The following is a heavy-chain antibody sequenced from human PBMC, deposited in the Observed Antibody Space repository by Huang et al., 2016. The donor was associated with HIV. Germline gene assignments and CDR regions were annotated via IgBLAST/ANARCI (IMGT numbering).Heavy chain of an antibody. Sequence: QVQLQQWGAGLLKPSETLALTCAVYGESLGTYYWAWIRRPPGKGLQWIGEVKDGVDSNYNPSRGRRVTISVDTARNQVSLTLTSMTAADTATYYCARRFRVAATRKWFDPWGQGTLVIVSS. CDR1: GESLGTYY. V-gene: IGHV4-34*01. CDR3: ARRFRVAATRKWFDP. D-gene: IGHD3-10*01. J-gene: IGHJ5*02. CDR2: VKDGVDS.